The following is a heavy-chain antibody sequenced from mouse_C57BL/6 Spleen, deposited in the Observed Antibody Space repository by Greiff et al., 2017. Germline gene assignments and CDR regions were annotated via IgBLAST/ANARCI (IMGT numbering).Heavy chain of an antibody. V-gene: IGHV1-82*01. CDR1: GYAFSSSW. D-gene: IGHD2-1*01. CDR2: IYPGDGDT. CDR3: AIHYGNFAY. Sequence: VQLQQSGPELVKPGASVKISCKASGYAFSSSWMNWVKQRPGKGLEWIGRIYPGDGDTNYNGKFKGKATLTADKSSSTAYMQLSSLTSEDSAVYFCAIHYGNFAYWGQGTLVTVSA. J-gene: IGHJ3*01.